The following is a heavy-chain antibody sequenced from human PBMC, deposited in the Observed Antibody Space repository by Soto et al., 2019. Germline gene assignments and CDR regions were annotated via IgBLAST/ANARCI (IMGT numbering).Heavy chain of an antibody. CDR3: VRSWAIMVLDF. D-gene: IGHD3-10*01. Sequence: SVKVSCKASGFTFTSSAMQWVRQARGQRLEWIGWIVVGSGNTNYAQKFQERVTITRDMSTSTAYMELSSLRSEDTAVYYCVRSWAIMVLDFWGQGTLVTVSS. CDR1: GFTFTSSA. V-gene: IGHV1-58*02. J-gene: IGHJ4*02. CDR2: IVVGSGNT.